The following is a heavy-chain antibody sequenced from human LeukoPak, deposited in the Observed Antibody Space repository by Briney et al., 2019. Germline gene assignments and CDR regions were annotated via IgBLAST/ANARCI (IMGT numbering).Heavy chain of an antibody. CDR1: GFTFSSYG. J-gene: IGHJ4*02. CDR2: IWYDGSNK. D-gene: IGHD5-18*01. Sequence: GGSLRLSCAASGFTFSSYGMHWVRQAPGKGLEWVAVIWYDGSNKYYADSVKGRFTISRDNSKNTLYLQMNSLRAEDTAVYYCARDRVEHWGEYGYGPGFDYWGQGTLVTVSS. CDR3: ARDRVEHWGEYGYGPGFDY. V-gene: IGHV3-33*01.